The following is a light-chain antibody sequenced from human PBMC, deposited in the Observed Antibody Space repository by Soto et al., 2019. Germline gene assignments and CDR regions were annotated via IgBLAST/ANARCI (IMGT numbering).Light chain of an antibody. CDR3: QQYYSTPWT. CDR1: QSVLYSSNNKNY. V-gene: IGKV4-1*01. J-gene: IGKJ1*01. CDR2: WAS. Sequence: DIVMTQSLDSLAVSLGERATINWKSSQSVLYSSNNKNYLAWYQQKPGQPPKLLIYWASTRESGVPDRFSGSGSGTDFTLTISSLQAEDVAVYYCQQYYSTPWTFGQGTKVEIK.